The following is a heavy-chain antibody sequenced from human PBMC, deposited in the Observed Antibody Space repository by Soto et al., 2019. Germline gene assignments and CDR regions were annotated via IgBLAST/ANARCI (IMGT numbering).Heavy chain of an antibody. D-gene: IGHD3-16*01. CDR2: MQHTGNT. Sequence: QVQLQESGPGLVKPSETLSLTCAVSGASIRRYHWSWIRQPAGKGLEWIGRMQHTGNTNYNPSLKSRVTMSVDTSKNQISLKMPSATAADTAVYFCAKDVSSRRWFDPWGQGILVIVSS. CDR1: GASIRRYH. J-gene: IGHJ5*02. V-gene: IGHV4-4*07. CDR3: AKDVSSRRWFDP.